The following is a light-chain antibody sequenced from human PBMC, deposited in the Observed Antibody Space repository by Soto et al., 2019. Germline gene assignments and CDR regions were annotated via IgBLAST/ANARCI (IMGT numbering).Light chain of an antibody. Sequence: QSVLTQPPSVSGTPGQRVTISCSGGISNIATNYVHWFQQLPGTAPKVLSNRDNQRPSGVPDRFSGSKSGTSASLAISGLRSEDEAEYYCAAWDDTVRSYVFGTGNKLTVL. CDR1: ISNIATNY. CDR3: AAWDDTVRSYV. V-gene: IGLV1-47*01. J-gene: IGLJ1*01. CDR2: RDN.